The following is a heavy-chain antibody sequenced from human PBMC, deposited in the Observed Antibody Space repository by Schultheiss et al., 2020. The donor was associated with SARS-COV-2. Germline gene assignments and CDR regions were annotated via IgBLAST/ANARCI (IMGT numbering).Heavy chain of an antibody. CDR3: AWGRDGGNSGDWRFDP. Sequence: SVKVSCKASGGTFSSYAISWVRQAPGQGLEWMGRIIPILGIANYAQKFQGRVTITADKSTSTAYMELSSLRSEDTAVYYCAWGRDGGNSGDWRFDPWGQGTLVTVSS. CDR1: GGTFSSYA. V-gene: IGHV1-69*04. D-gene: IGHD4-23*01. CDR2: IIPILGIA. J-gene: IGHJ5*02.